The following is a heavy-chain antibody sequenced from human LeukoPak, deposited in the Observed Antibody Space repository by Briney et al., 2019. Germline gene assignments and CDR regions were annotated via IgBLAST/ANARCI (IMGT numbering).Heavy chain of an antibody. J-gene: IGHJ5*01. CDR2: VKSDGTAT. V-gene: IGHV3-74*01. CDR1: GFAFSSHL. D-gene: IGHD3-10*01. Sequence: GGSLRLSCAASGFAFSSHLMHWVRQAQGTGLVWVSSVKSDGTATNYADSVKGRFAISRDNAKSTLYLQMDSLSGDDTAVYYCARDNGGWFDSWGRGTLVTVSS. CDR3: ARDNGGWFDS.